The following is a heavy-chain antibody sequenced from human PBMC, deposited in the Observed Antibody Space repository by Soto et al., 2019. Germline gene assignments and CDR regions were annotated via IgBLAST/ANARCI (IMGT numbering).Heavy chain of an antibody. D-gene: IGHD6-19*01. CDR2: INSDGSST. V-gene: IGHV3-74*01. J-gene: IGHJ6*02. CDR1: GFTFSSYW. Sequence: TGGSLRLSCAASGFTFSSYWMHWVRQAPGKGLAWVSRINSDGSSTSYADSVKGRFTISRDNAKNTLYLQMNSLRAEDTAVYYCARGRYSSGWSENSMDVWGQGTTVTVSS. CDR3: ARGRYSSGWSENSMDV.